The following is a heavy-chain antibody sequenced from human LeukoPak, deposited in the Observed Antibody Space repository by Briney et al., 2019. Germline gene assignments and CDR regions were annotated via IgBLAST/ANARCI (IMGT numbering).Heavy chain of an antibody. CDR3: ARGYLYYYDVSGYPFDY. D-gene: IGHD3-22*01. CDR2: INPNSGGT. V-gene: IGHV1-2*02. CDR1: GYTFTGYY. J-gene: IGHJ4*02. Sequence: ASVKVSCKASGYTFTGYYMHWVRQAPGQGLEWMGWINPNSGGTNYAQKFQGRVTMTRDTSISTAYMELSRLRSDDTAVYYCARGYLYYYDVSGYPFDYWGQGTLVTVSS.